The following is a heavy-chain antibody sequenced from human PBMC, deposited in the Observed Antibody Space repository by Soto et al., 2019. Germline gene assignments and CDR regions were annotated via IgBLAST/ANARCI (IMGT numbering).Heavy chain of an antibody. CDR1: GDSVSSNSAA. CDR3: ARVWITMVRGVMAGYFDY. Sequence: QVQLQQSGPGLVKPSQTLSLTCAISGDSVSSNSAAWNWIRQSPSRGLEWLGRTYYRSKWYNDYAVSVKSRITINPDTSKNQFSLQLNSVTPEDTAVYYCARVWITMVRGVMAGYFDYWGQGTLVTVSS. J-gene: IGHJ4*02. V-gene: IGHV6-1*01. D-gene: IGHD3-10*01. CDR2: TYYRSKWYN.